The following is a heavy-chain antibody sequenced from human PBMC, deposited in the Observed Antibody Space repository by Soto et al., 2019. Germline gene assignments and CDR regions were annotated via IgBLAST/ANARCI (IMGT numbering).Heavy chain of an antibody. Sequence: SETLSLTCAVYGGSFSGYYWSWIRQPPGKGLEWIGEINHSGSTNYNPSLKSRVTISVDTSKNLFSLKLSSVTAADTAVYYFARAFTQMGWGGNTKGDYYYYMDVWGKGTTVTVSS. CDR3: ARAFTQMGWGGNTKGDYYYYMDV. V-gene: IGHV4-34*01. J-gene: IGHJ6*03. CDR2: INHSGST. CDR1: GGSFSGYY. D-gene: IGHD3-10*01.